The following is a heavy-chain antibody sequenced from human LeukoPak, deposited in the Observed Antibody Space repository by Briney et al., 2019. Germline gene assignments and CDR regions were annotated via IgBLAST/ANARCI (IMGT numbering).Heavy chain of an antibody. J-gene: IGHJ6*02. CDR2: IGPSDSYT. CDR1: GYSFTSYW. D-gene: IGHD3-10*01. V-gene: IGHV5-10-1*01. CDR3: ARHGSGVTMVRGVIMDYYYYGMDV. Sequence: GESLKISCKGSGYSFTSYWISWVRQMPGKGLEWMGRIGPSDSYTTYSPSFQGHVTISADKSISTAYLQWSSLKASDTAMYYCARHGSGVTMVRGVIMDYYYYGMDVWGQGTTVTVSS.